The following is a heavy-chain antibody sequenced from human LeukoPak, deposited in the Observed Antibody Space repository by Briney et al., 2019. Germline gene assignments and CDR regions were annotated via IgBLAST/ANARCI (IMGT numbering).Heavy chain of an antibody. D-gene: IGHD3-9*01. Sequence: GSLRLSCAASGFTFSNAWMSWVRQPPGKGLEWIGEINHSGSTNYNPSLKSRVTISVDTSKNQFSLKLSSVTAADTAVYYCARRGITIGNWFDPWGQGTLVTVSS. J-gene: IGHJ5*02. CDR2: INHSGST. CDR3: ARRGITIGNWFDP. V-gene: IGHV4-34*01. CDR1: GFTFSNAW.